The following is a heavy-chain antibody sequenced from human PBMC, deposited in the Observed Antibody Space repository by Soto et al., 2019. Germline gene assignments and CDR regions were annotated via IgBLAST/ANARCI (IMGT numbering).Heavy chain of an antibody. J-gene: IGHJ5*01. D-gene: IGHD1-26*01. CDR2: IYDAGST. V-gene: IGHV4-59*12. CDR3: ARKHSWRGEFDS. CDR1: GGSIRSYY. Sequence: SETLSLTCTVSGGSIRSYYWSWIRQAPGTGLEWTGWIYDAGSTNYNPSLKSRVTISGDTSKNQFSLRLSSVTAADTAVYFCARKHSWRGEFDSWGLGTLVTVSS.